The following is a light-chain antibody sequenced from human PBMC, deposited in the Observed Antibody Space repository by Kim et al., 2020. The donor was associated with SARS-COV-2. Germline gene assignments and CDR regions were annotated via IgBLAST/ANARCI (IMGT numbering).Light chain of an antibody. CDR3: QVWDSTTASWV. V-gene: IGLV3-9*01. Sequence: SYELTQPPAVSVALGQTATMTCGGNNIGTKKVHWYQQRPGQAPLLVIFRDSHRPSGISEHFSGSHSGHTASLTISRAHADTEADFYCQVWDSTTASWVFG. J-gene: IGLJ1*01. CDR1: NIGTKK. CDR2: RDS.